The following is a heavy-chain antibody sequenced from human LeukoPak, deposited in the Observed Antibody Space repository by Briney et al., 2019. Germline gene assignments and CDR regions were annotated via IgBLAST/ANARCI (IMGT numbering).Heavy chain of an antibody. D-gene: IGHD2-2*01. CDR1: GYTFTGYY. J-gene: IGHJ3*02. CDR3: ARELGYCSSTSCYSAGEAFDI. Sequence: GASVKVSCKASGYTFTGYYMHWVRQAPGQGLEWMGWINPNSGGTNYAQKFQGRVTMTRDTSISTAYMELSRLRSDDTAVYYCARELGYCSSTSCYSAGEAFDIWGQGTMVTVSS. CDR2: INPNSGGT. V-gene: IGHV1-2*02.